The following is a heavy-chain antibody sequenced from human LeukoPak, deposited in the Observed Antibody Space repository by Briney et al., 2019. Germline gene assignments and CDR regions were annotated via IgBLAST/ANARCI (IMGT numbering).Heavy chain of an antibody. Sequence: GGSLRLSCAASGFTFTSYNMNWVRQAPGKGLEWVSSITTSSSYIYYADSVKGRFTISRDNAKNSLYLQMDSLRVEDTAVYYCARDPYSGNYGAYYYYYMDVWGKGTTVTIS. CDR1: GFTFTSYN. V-gene: IGHV3-21*06. CDR3: ARDPYSGNYGAYYYYYMDV. D-gene: IGHD1-26*01. CDR2: ITTSSSYI. J-gene: IGHJ6*03.